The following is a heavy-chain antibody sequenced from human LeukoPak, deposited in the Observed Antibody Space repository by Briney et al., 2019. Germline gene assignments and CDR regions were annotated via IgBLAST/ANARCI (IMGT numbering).Heavy chain of an antibody. CDR3: ARDRHCANGVCHSPPGMDV. Sequence: GRSLRLSCAASGFTFSSYGMHWVGQAPGKGREWVADIWFDGKNEHFAVSVKGRFTISRNNSKNTMYLQINSLRAEDTAVYYCARDRHCANGVCHSPPGMDVWGQGTTVTVSS. V-gene: IGHV3-33*01. D-gene: IGHD2-8*01. CDR1: GFTFSSYG. CDR2: IWFDGKNE. J-gene: IGHJ6*02.